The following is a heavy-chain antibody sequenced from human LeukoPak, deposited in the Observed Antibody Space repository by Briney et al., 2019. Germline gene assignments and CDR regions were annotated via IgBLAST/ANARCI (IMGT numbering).Heavy chain of an antibody. V-gene: IGHV3-33*01. CDR2: IWYDGSNK. D-gene: IGHD3-22*01. CDR3: ARGVDYYEDSGTIDY. J-gene: IGHJ4*02. CDR1: GFTFSDYG. Sequence: GGSLRLSCTASGFTFSDYGMHWVRQPPGKGLEWVAIIWYDGSNKTYEDSVKGRFTISRDNSKNTLYLQMNSLRAEDTAVYYCARGVDYYEDSGTIDYWGQGTLVTVSS.